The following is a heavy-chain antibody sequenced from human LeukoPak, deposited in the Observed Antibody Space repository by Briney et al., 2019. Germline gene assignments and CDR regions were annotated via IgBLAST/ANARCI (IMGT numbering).Heavy chain of an antibody. Sequence: PSETLSLTCTVSGGSISSYYWSWIRQPPGKGLEWIGRIYTSGSTNYNPSLKSRVTMSVDTSKNQFSLKLNSVTAADTAVYYCARDLYYYDSSGYYSYYFDYWGQGTLVTVSS. CDR1: GGSISSYY. CDR2: IYTSGST. CDR3: ARDLYYYDSSGYYSYYFDY. J-gene: IGHJ4*02. D-gene: IGHD3-22*01. V-gene: IGHV4-4*07.